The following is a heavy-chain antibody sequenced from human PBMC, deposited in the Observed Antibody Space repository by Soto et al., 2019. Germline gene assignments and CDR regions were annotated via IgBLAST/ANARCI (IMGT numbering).Heavy chain of an antibody. D-gene: IGHD1-26*01. J-gene: IGHJ5*02. CDR3: AKDYYSGSNWFDP. V-gene: IGHV3-23*01. CDR2: ISGSGGST. Sequence: QRRSCAASGFTFSSYAMSWVRHAPGKGLEWVSAISGSGGSTYYADSVKGRFTISRDNSKNTLYLQMNSLRAEDTAVYYCAKDYYSGSNWFDPWGQGTLVTVSS. CDR1: GFTFSSYA.